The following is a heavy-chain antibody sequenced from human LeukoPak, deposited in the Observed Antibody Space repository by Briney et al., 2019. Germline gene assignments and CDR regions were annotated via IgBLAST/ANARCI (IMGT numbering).Heavy chain of an antibody. D-gene: IGHD2-2*01. J-gene: IGHJ4*02. CDR3: AKDCSSTSCPTSDY. Sequence: GGSLRLPCAASGFTFSSYAMSWVRQAPGKGLEWVSAISGSGVSTYYADSVKGRFTISRDNSKNTLYLQMNSLRAEDTAVYYCAKDCSSTSCPTSDYWGQGTLVTVSS. V-gene: IGHV3-23*01. CDR1: GFTFSSYA. CDR2: ISGSGVST.